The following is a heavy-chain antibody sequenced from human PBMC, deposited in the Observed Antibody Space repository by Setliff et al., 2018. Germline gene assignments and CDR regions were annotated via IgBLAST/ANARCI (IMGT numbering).Heavy chain of an antibody. CDR2: INQDGSEK. Sequence: TGGSLRLSCAASGFTVSSNYMSWVRQAPGKGLEWVADINQDGSEKKYVDSMKGRLTISRDNSKNSVFQQMNRLRVEDTAVYYCARVHYETSTYSPTLFDHWGQGALVTVSS. J-gene: IGHJ4*02. V-gene: IGHV3-7*03. D-gene: IGHD3-22*01. CDR3: ARVHYETSTYSPTLFDH. CDR1: GFTVSSNY.